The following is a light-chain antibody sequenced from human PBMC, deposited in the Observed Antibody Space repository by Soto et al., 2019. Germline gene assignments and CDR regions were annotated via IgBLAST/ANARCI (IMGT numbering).Light chain of an antibody. CDR1: QSISSR. CDR2: DAS. V-gene: IGKV1-5*01. J-gene: IGKJ1*01. CDR3: QQYHRYSWT. Sequence: DIQMTQSPSTLSASVGDRVTITCRASQSISSRLAWYQQKPGKAPKFLIYDASTLESGVPSRFSGSGSGAEFTLTVSSLQPDDFATYYCQQYHRYSWTFGQGTKVEIK.